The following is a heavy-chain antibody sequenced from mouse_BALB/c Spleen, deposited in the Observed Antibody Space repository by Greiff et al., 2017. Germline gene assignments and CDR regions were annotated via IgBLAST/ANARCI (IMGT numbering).Heavy chain of an antibody. Sequence: EVKLVESGGGLVQPGGSRKLSCAASGFTFSSFGMHWVRQAPEKGLEWVAYISSGSSTIYYADTVKGRFTISRDNPKNTLFLQMTSLRSEDTAMYYCARGGKYGNYGDYWGQGTTLTVSS. J-gene: IGHJ2*01. CDR3: ARGGKYGNYGDY. CDR1: GFTFSSFG. V-gene: IGHV5-17*02. D-gene: IGHD2-1*01. CDR2: ISSGSSTI.